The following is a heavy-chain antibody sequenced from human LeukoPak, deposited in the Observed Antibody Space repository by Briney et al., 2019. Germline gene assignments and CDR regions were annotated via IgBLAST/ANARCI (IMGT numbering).Heavy chain of an antibody. J-gene: IGHJ4*02. D-gene: IGHD3-22*01. CDR1: GGSFSGYY. CDR3: ARDSDYYDSSGYIFDY. CDR2: INHSGST. V-gene: IGHV4-34*01. Sequence: SETLSLTCAVYGGSFSGYYWSWIRQPPGKGLEWIGEINHSGSTNYNPSLKSRVTISVDTSKSQFSLKLSSVTAADTAVYYCARDSDYYDSSGYIFDYWGQGTLVTVSS.